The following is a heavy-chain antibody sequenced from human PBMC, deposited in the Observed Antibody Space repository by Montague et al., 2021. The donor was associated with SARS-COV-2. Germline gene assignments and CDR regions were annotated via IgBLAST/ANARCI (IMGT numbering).Heavy chain of an antibody. CDR3: ARQGDQLLLEYWFDP. D-gene: IGHD2-2*01. V-gene: IGHV4-39*01. J-gene: IGHJ5*02. CDR2: IYYSGST. CDR1: GGSISSSSYY. Sequence: SETLSLTCTVSGGSISSSSYYWGWIRQPPGKGLERIGSIYYSGSTYYNPSLKSRVTISVDTSKNQFSLKLSSVTAADTAVYYCARQGDQLLLEYWFDPWGQGTLVTVSS.